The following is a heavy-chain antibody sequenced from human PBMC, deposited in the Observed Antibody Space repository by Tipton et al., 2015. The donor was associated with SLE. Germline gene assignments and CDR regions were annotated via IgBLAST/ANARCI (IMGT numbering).Heavy chain of an antibody. Sequence: TLSLTCTVSGGSISSSYWSWIRQPPGKGLEWIGYIYFSGHTNYNPSLKSRVTISVDTSKNQFSLKLSSVTAADTAIYYCARRGGGYHRTTDYWGQGTLVTVSS. CDR2: IYFSGHT. D-gene: IGHD3-10*01. CDR1: GGSISSSY. V-gene: IGHV4-59*12. CDR3: ARRGGGYHRTTDY. J-gene: IGHJ4*02.